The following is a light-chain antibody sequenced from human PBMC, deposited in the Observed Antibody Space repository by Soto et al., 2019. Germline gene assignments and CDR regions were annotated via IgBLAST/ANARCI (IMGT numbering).Light chain of an antibody. V-gene: IGLV1-44*01. Sequence: QAVVTQPPSASATPGQRVTISCSGGTSNIGNNPVNWYQQFPGAAPKVVIYGNDQRPSGVPDRFSGSKSATSASLAITGLQSEDEADYYCATWDDSLNGYVFGAGTKLTVL. J-gene: IGLJ1*01. CDR3: ATWDDSLNGYV. CDR2: GND. CDR1: TSNIGNNP.